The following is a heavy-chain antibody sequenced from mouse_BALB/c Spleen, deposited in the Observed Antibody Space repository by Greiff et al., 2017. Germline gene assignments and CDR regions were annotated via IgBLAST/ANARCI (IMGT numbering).Heavy chain of an antibody. J-gene: IGHJ4*01. V-gene: IGHV1-80*01. CDR2: IYPGDGDT. Sequence: QVQLQQSGAELVRPGSSVKISCKASGYAFSSYWMNWVKQRPGQGLEWIGQIYPGDGDTNYNGKFKGKATLTADKSSSTAYMQLSSLTSEDSAVYFCARRMRYAMDYWGQGTSVTVSS. CDR1: GYAFSSYW. D-gene: IGHD2-10*02. CDR3: ARRMRYAMDY.